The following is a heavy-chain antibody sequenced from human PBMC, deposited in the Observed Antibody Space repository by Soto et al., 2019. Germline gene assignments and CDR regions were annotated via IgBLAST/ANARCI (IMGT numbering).Heavy chain of an antibody. J-gene: IGHJ4*02. CDR1: GYTLTELS. CDR2: FDPEDGET. V-gene: IGHV1-24*01. Sequence: ASVKVSCKVSGYTLTELSMHWVRQAPGKGLEWMGGFDPEDGETIYAQKFQGRVTMTWDTSLNTAYMELSSLMSEDTAVYYCARPPGYISDWYYFDLWGQGTLVTVSS. D-gene: IGHD6-19*01. CDR3: ARPPGYISDWYYFDL.